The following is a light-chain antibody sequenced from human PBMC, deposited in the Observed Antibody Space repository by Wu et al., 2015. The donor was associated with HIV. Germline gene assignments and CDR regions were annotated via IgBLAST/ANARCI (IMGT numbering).Light chain of an antibody. CDR3: QQYNSYLT. CDR1: QSVSSSY. Sequence: EIVLTQSPGTLSLSPGERATLSCRASQSVSSSYLAWYQQKPGQAPRLLIYGASSRATGIPDRFSGSGSGTDFTLTISSLQPDDFATYYCQQYNSYLTFGQGTKVEIK. CDR2: GAS. J-gene: IGKJ1*01. V-gene: IGKV3-20*01.